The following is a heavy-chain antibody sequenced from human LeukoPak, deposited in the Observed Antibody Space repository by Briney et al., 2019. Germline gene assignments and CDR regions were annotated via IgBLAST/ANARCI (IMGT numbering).Heavy chain of an antibody. D-gene: IGHD3-3*01. V-gene: IGHV4-34*01. Sequence: SETLSLTCAVYGGSFSGYYWSWIRQPPGKGLEWIGEINHSGSTNYNPSLKSRVTISVDTSKNQFSLKLSSVTAADTAVYYCARLDFWSGYSSDWFDPWGQGTLVTVSS. CDR2: INHSGST. J-gene: IGHJ5*02. CDR1: GGSFSGYY. CDR3: ARLDFWSGYSSDWFDP.